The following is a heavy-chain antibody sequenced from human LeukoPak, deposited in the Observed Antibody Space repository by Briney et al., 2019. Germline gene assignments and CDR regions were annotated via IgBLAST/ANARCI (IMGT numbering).Heavy chain of an antibody. CDR3: AKGPPHNTYYYDSDY. Sequence: PGGSLRLSCAASGFTFSSYGMHWDRQAPGKGLEWVAFIRYDGSNKYYADSVKGRFTISRDNSKNTLYLQMNSLRAEDTAVYYCAKGPPHNTYYYDSDYWGQGTLVTVSS. CDR1: GFTFSSYG. V-gene: IGHV3-30*02. D-gene: IGHD3-22*01. J-gene: IGHJ4*02. CDR2: IRYDGSNK.